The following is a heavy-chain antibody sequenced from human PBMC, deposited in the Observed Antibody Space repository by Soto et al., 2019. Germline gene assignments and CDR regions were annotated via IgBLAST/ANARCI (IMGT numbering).Heavy chain of an antibody. CDR3: AIIPTVPN. J-gene: IGHJ4*02. CDR1: GYTFTSYA. Sequence: QVQLVQSGAEEKKPGASVKVSCKASGYTFTSYAMHWVRQAPGQSLEWMGWINTGNGKSRYSQNFQGRVTITRDTSASTAYMELSSLRSEDTAVYYCAIIPTVPNWGQGTLVTVSS. V-gene: IGHV1-3*04. CDR2: INTGNGKS. D-gene: IGHD4-17*01.